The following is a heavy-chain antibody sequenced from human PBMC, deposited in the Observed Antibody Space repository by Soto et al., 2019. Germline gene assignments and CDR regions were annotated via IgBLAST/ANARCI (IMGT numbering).Heavy chain of an antibody. J-gene: IGHJ5*02. V-gene: IGHV4-4*02. Sequence: LSLTCAVSGDPISSDYWWSWVRQSPGKGLEWIGEVFYYGSTFYNPSLKSRVTISLDKSKNQFSLRLSSVTAADTAVYYCVRVSTSSRTWFDPWGQGTLVTVSS. D-gene: IGHD6-6*01. CDR1: GDPISSDYW. CDR2: VFYYGST. CDR3: VRVSTSSRTWFDP.